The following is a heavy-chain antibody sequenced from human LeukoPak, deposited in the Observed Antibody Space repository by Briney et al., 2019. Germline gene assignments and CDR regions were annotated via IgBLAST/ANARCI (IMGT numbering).Heavy chain of an antibody. CDR1: GFTFSSYN. J-gene: IGHJ4*02. D-gene: IGHD1-26*01. CDR2: IRGSGDST. V-gene: IGHV3-23*01. CDR3: AKDLSSGSGRGFDY. Sequence: GGSLRLSCAASGFTFSSYNMNWVRQAPGKGLEWVSGIRGSGDSTYYAESVKGRFTIYRDNSKNTLYLQMNSLRAEDTALYYCAKDLSSGSGRGFDYWGQGTLVTVSS.